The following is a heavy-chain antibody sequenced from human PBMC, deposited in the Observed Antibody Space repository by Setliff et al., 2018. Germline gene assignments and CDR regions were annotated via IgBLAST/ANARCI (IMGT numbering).Heavy chain of an antibody. J-gene: IGHJ6*03. D-gene: IGHD5-18*01. CDR1: GLTFSDHD. CDR3: AKLVWLTTWYYMDV. Sequence: GSLRLSCTASGLTFSDHDMDWVRQAPGKGLEWVGRSNNKVESFTTQYAASVKGRFTMSRDESQSSLTLQMSSLKTEDTAVYYCAKLVWLTTWYYMDVWGKGTTVTVSS. V-gene: IGHV3-72*01. CDR2: SNNKVESFTT.